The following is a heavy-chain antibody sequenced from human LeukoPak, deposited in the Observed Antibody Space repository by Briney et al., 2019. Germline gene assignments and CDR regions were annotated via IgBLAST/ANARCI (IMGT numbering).Heavy chain of an antibody. V-gene: IGHV1-8*01. J-gene: IGHJ3*02. CDR2: MNPNSGNT. D-gene: IGHD3-9*01. CDR3: ARYSVLLYFDDDAFDI. Sequence: VASVKVSCKASGYTFTSYDINWVRQATGQGLEWMGWMNPNSGNTGYAQKFQGRVTMTRNTSISTAYMELSSLRSEDTAVYYCARYSVLLYFDDDAFDIWGQGTMVTVSS. CDR1: GYTFTSYD.